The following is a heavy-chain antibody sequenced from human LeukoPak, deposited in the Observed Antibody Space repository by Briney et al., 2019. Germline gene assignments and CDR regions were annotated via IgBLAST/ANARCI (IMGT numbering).Heavy chain of an antibody. Sequence: PSETLSLTCTVSGGSISSSYYYWGWIRQPPRKGLEWIGSIYYSGSTYYNPSLKSRVAISVDTSKNQFSLKLRSVTAADTAVYYCASTRVVVDAFDIWGQGTMVTVSS. CDR1: GGSISSSYYY. CDR3: ASTRVVVDAFDI. CDR2: IYYSGST. D-gene: IGHD2-21*01. J-gene: IGHJ3*02. V-gene: IGHV4-39*01.